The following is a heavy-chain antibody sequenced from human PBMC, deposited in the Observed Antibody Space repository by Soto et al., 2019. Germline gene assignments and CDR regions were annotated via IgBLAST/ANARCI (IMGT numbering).Heavy chain of an antibody. J-gene: IGHJ6*02. CDR2: INPNSGGT. V-gene: IGHV1-2*04. CDR3: ARDQPYLTGYYYGMDV. CDR1: GYTFTGYY. Sequence: ASVKVSCKASGYTFTGYYMHWVRQAPGQGIEWMGWINPNSGGTNYAQKFQGWVTMTRDTSISTAYMELSRLRSDDTAVYYCARDQPYLTGYYYGMDVWGQGTTVTVSS.